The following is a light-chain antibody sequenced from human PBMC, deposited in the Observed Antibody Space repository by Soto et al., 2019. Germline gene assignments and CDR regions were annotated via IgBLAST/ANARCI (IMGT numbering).Light chain of an antibody. Sequence: QTVVTQEPSMTVSPGGTVTLTCGSSTGAVTSSHYPYWLQQKPGQAPRTLIYDTDNTHSWTPARFSGSLLGDKAALTLSGAQPEDEADYYCLLSYHGARYVLFGGGTKLTVL. J-gene: IGLJ2*01. V-gene: IGLV7-46*01. CDR3: LLSYHGARYVL. CDR2: DTD. CDR1: TGAVTSSHY.